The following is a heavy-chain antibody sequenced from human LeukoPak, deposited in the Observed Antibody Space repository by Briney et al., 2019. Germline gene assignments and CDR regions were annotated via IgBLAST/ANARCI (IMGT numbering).Heavy chain of an antibody. D-gene: IGHD5-24*01. V-gene: IGHV3-43D*04. CDR3: AKDIGGSGRDGMGFDY. CDR1: GFTFDDHA. Sequence: GGSLRLSCAASGFTFDDHAMHWVRQAPGKGLEWVSLISWDGGSTYYADSVKGRFTISRDNSKNSLYLQMNSLRAEDTALYYCAKDIGGSGRDGMGFDYWGQGTLVTVSS. J-gene: IGHJ4*02. CDR2: ISWDGGST.